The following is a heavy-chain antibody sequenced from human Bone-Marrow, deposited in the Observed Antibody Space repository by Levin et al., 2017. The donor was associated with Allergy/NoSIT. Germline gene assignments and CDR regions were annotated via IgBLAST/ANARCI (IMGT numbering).Heavy chain of an antibody. CDR1: GFTFSNAW. CDR3: TTRYTYGTNFDY. J-gene: IGHJ4*02. V-gene: IGHV3-15*01. CDR2: IKSKTDGGTT. D-gene: IGHD5-18*01. Sequence: PGGSLRLSCAASGFTFSNAWMSWVRQAPGKGLEWVGRIKSKTDGGTTDYAAPVKGRFTILRDDSKNTLYLQMNSLKSEDTAVYYCTTRYTYGTNFDYWGQGTLVTVSS.